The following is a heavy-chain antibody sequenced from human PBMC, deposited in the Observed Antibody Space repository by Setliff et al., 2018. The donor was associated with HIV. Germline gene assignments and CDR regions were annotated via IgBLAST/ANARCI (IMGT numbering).Heavy chain of an antibody. Sequence: SETLSLTCIVSGGSISNFYCSWSWIRQPPGKGLEWIGTIYYGGSTYYDESLKSRVTISLDTSKNQFSLKLKSVTAADTAVYYCARELRRFDTSDTAPHNWFDPWGQGTLVTVSS. V-gene: IGHV4-39*07. CDR1: GGSISNFY. CDR2: IYYGGST. J-gene: IGHJ5*02. CDR3: ARELRRFDTSDTAPHNWFDP. D-gene: IGHD3-22*01.